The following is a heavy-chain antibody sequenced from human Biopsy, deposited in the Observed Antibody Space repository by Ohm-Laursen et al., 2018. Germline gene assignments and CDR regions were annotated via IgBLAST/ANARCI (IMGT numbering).Heavy chain of an antibody. CDR1: GFTFSMRA. CDR2: ITGDGGSI. CDR3: ARKYSGFDI. V-gene: IGHV3-23*01. Sequence: GSLRLSCSASGFTFSMRAMSWVRQFPGKGLKWVSSITGDGGSIHYADSVKGRFTISRDNSKNTLYMQMNSLRAEDMAVYYCARKYSGFDIWGQGTMVSVSS. J-gene: IGHJ3*02. D-gene: IGHD5-12*01.